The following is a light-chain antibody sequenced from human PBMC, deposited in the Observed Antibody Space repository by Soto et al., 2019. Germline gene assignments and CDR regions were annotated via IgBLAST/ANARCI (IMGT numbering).Light chain of an antibody. CDR1: SSDVGGYNY. Sequence: LTQPASVSGSPGQSITISCTGTSSDVGGYNYVSWYQQHPGKAPKLMIYDVSNRPSGVSNRFSGSKSGNTASPTISGLQAEDEADYYCSSYTSSSTRVFGTGTKVTVL. V-gene: IGLV2-14*01. J-gene: IGLJ1*01. CDR3: SSYTSSSTRV. CDR2: DVS.